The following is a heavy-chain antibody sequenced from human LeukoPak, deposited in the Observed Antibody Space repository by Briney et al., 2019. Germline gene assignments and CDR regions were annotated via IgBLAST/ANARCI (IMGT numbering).Heavy chain of an antibody. V-gene: IGHV3-30*04. J-gene: IGHJ4*02. CDR1: GFTFSSYA. CDR3: AKDLVGYSSGWYGLDY. D-gene: IGHD6-19*01. Sequence: GGSLRLSCAASGFTFSSYAMHWVRQAPGKGLEWVAVISYDGSNKYYADSVKGRFTISRDNSKNTLYLQMNSLRAEDTAVYYCAKDLVGYSSGWYGLDYWGQGTLVTVSS. CDR2: ISYDGSNK.